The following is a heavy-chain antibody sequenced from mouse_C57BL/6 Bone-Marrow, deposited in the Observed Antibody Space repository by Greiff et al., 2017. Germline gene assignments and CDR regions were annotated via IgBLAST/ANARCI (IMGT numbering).Heavy chain of an antibody. CDR1: GYTFTDYY. D-gene: IGHD2-1*01. CDR2: INPNNGGT. V-gene: IGHV1-26*01. CDR3: LYGNFSWFAY. J-gene: IGHJ3*01. Sequence: EVQLQQSGPELVKPGASVKISCKASGYTFTDYYMNWVKQSHGKSLEWIGDINPNNGGTSYNQKFKGKATLTVDKSSSTAYMELRSLTSEDSAVYYCLYGNFSWFAYWGQGTLVTVSA.